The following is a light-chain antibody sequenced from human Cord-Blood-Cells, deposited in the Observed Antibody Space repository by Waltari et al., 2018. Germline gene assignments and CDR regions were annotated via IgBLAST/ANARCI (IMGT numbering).Light chain of an antibody. CDR1: QSVSSY. CDR3: QQRSNFT. V-gene: IGKV3-11*01. CDR2: DAS. Sequence: EIVLTQSPATLSLSPGERATLSCRASQSVSSYLAWYQQKPGQAPRLLIYDASNRATGIPARFSGSGSGTDFTLTISSLEPEDFAVYYCQQRSNFTFGPGTKVD. J-gene: IGKJ3*01.